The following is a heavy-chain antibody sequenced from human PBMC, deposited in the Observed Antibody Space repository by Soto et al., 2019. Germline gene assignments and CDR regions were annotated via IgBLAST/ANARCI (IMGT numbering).Heavy chain of an antibody. CDR1: GFPFSTYA. CDR3: ARSRDGYSLYFYYGMDG. Sequence: GGSLRLSCAASGFPFSTYAMTWVRQAPGKGLEWVSLISGSGGSTYYADSVKGRFTISRDNSRDTVYLQMNTLRAEDTAVYYCARSRDGYSLYFYYGMDGWGQGTTVTVSS. V-gene: IGHV3-23*01. J-gene: IGHJ6*02. D-gene: IGHD4-4*01. CDR2: ISGSGGST.